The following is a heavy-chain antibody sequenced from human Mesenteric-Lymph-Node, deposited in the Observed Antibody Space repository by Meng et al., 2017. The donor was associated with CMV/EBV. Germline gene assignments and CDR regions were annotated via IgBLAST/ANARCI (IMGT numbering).Heavy chain of an antibody. Sequence: GSLRLSCTVSGGSISSYYWSWIRQPPGKGLEWIGYIYYSGSTNYNPSLKSRVTISADTSKNQFSLKLSSVTAADTAVYYCARGGIAYCSSTSCYEEYFQHWGQGTLVTVSS. D-gene: IGHD2-2*01. CDR2: IYYSGST. J-gene: IGHJ1*01. CDR1: GGSISSYY. V-gene: IGHV4-59*01. CDR3: ARGGIAYCSSTSCYEEYFQH.